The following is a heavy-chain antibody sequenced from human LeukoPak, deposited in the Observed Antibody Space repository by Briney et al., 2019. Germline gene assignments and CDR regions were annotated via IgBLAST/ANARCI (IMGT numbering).Heavy chain of an antibody. CDR3: VRPYCGGECQSKNNWFDP. CDR1: GGSINSGDYY. CDR2: IYYSGTT. Sequence: PSETLSLTCSVSGGSINSGDYYWSWVRQPPGKGLEWIGYIYYSGTTYYNPSLRSRVTVSVDTSRNQFSLKVTSVTAADTAVYYCVRPYCGGECQSKNNWFDPWGQGTLVTVSS. V-gene: IGHV4-30-4*08. D-gene: IGHD2-21*01. J-gene: IGHJ5*02.